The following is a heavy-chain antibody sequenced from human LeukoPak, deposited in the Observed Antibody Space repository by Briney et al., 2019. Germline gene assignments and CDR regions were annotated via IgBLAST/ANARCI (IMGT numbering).Heavy chain of an antibody. CDR2: IRYDGSNK. D-gene: IGHD5-18*01. CDR1: GFTFSSYG. CDR3: AKDINGYSYGPNWFDP. Sequence: GGSLRLSCAASGFTFSSYGMHWVRQAPGKGLEWVAFIRYDGSNKYYADSVKGRFTISRDNSKNTLYLQMNSLRAEDTAVYYCAKDINGYSYGPNWFDPWGQGTLVTVSS. V-gene: IGHV3-30*02. J-gene: IGHJ5*02.